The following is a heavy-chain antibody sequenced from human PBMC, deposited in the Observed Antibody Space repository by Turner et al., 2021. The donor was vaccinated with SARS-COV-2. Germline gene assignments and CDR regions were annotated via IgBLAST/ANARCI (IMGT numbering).Heavy chain of an antibody. CDR2: FYYSGST. V-gene: IGHV4-39*01. D-gene: IGHD5-18*01. CDR3: AGQLWLRGLFDY. J-gene: IGHJ4*02. CDR1: GGPISSSSYY. Sequence: QLQLQESGPGLVKPSETLSLTCTVSGGPISSSSYYWGWLRQPPGKGLEWIGNFYYSGSTYSNPSLKSRVTISVDTSKNQFSLKLSSVTAADTAVYYCAGQLWLRGLFDYWGQGTLVTVSS.